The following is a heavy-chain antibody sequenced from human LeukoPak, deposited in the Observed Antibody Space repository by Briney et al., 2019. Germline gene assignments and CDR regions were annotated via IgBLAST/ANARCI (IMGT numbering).Heavy chain of an antibody. D-gene: IGHD3-22*01. CDR1: GFTFSSSW. CDR3: ARDRDYYDSNSFSPDAFDI. J-gene: IGHJ3*02. CDR2: IKGDGSEE. Sequence: PGGSLRLSCAASGFTFSSSWMNWVRQAPGKGLEWVANIKGDGSEEFYMDSVMGRFTISRDNAKNSLYLQMNSLRAEDTAVYYCARDRDYYDSNSFSPDAFDIWGQGTMVTVSS. V-gene: IGHV3-7*01.